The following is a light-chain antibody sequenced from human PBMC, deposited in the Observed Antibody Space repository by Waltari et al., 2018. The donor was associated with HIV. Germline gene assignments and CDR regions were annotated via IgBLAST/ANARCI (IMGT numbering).Light chain of an antibody. CDR2: WAS. J-gene: IGKJ1*01. Sequence: DIVMTQSPDSLAVSLGERATINCKFSQSVLYRPNKKNYLAWYQRKPGQPPKLLIYWASTRDSGVPARFSGSGSGTDFTLAISSLQAEDVGVYFCQQSYTSPRTFGQGTKVEIK. CDR3: QQSYTSPRT. CDR1: QSVLYRPNKKNY. V-gene: IGKV4-1*01.